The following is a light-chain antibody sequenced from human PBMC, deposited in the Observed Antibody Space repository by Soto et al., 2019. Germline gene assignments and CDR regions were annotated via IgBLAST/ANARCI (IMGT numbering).Light chain of an antibody. Sequence: AIQMTQSPSSLSASIGDRVTITCRASQDIRNDLGWFQQKPGKAPKLLINTASTLQSGVSSRFSGSGSGTDFTLTISSLQPEDFATYYCLQDYIYPWTFGQGTKVDIK. V-gene: IGKV1-6*01. CDR3: LQDYIYPWT. J-gene: IGKJ1*01. CDR2: TAS. CDR1: QDIRND.